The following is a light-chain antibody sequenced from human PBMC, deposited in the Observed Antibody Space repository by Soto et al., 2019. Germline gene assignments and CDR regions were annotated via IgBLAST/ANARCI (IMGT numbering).Light chain of an antibody. CDR1: ISNIGGNS. J-gene: IGLJ1*01. CDR2: DDN. Sequence: HSVLTQPPSVSAAPGQKVNISCSGSISNIGGNSVSWYQQLPGTAPKLLIYDDNKRPSGIPDRFSGSKSGTSATLGITGFQTGDEADYYCGSWDSSLSAYVYGTGTKVTVL. CDR3: GSWDSSLSAYV. V-gene: IGLV1-51*01.